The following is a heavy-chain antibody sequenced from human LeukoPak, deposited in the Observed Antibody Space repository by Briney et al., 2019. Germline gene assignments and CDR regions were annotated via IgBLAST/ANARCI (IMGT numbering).Heavy chain of an antibody. D-gene: IGHD6-13*01. CDR3: ASGPTYSSSWYRYFQH. Sequence: TSETLSLTCAVYGGSFSGYYWSWIRQPPGKGLEWIGEINHSGSTNYNPSLKSRVTISVDTSRNQFSLKLNSVTAADTAVYYCASGPTYSSSWYRYFQHWGQGTLVTVSS. V-gene: IGHV4-34*01. CDR1: GGSFSGYY. J-gene: IGHJ1*01. CDR2: INHSGST.